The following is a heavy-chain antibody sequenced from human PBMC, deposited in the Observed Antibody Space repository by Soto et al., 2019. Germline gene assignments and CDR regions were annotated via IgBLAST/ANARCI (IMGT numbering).Heavy chain of an antibody. D-gene: IGHD5-18*01. V-gene: IGHV4-34*01. J-gene: IGHJ4*02. CDR1: VGSFSGYY. CDR3: ARDDVDTLRVGFDS. CDR2: VSHSGRS. Sequence: ETLSLTGDVYVGSFSGYYWSWIRQRPGKGLEWIGQVSHSGRSNYNPSLKSRVTISVDTSKNQFSLKLSSVTAADTAVYYCARDDVDTLRVGFDSWGQGTLVTVSS.